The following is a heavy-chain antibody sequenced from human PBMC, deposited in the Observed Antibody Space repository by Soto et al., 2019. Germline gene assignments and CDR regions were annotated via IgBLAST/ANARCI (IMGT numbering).Heavy chain of an antibody. V-gene: IGHV3-30-3*01. Sequence: PGGSLRLSCAASGFTFSSYAMHWVRQAPGKGLEWVAVISYDGSNKYYADSVKGRFTISRDNSKNTLYLQMNSLRAEDTAVYYCASSQWLVPGYWGQGTLVTVSS. CDR1: GFTFSSYA. D-gene: IGHD6-19*01. J-gene: IGHJ4*02. CDR2: ISYDGSNK. CDR3: ASSQWLVPGY.